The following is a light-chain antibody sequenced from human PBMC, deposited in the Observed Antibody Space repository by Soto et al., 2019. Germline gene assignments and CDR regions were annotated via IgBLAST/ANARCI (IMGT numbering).Light chain of an antibody. Sequence: QSVLTQPPSASGTPGQRVTISCSGSSSNIGSNTVNWYQQLPGTAPKLLIYSNNQRPSGVPDRFSGSKSGTSAPLAISGLQSEDEADYYCAAWDDNLNGVIFGGGTQLTVL. CDR1: SSNIGSNT. V-gene: IGLV1-44*01. J-gene: IGLJ2*01. CDR2: SNN. CDR3: AAWDDNLNGVI.